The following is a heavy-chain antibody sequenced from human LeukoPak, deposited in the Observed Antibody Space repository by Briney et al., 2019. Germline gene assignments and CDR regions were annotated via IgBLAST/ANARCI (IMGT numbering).Heavy chain of an antibody. CDR2: VSAGGTT. Sequence: SETLSLTCTVSGDSISPYYWSWIRQSAEKGLRWIGRVSAGGTTDYNPSLKSRVTMSVDTSKTQFSLKMTSVTAADTAVYYCSRGGGQWLIPDFDYWGQGLLVIVSS. V-gene: IGHV4-4*07. CDR1: GDSISPYY. D-gene: IGHD6-19*01. J-gene: IGHJ4*02. CDR3: SRGGGQWLIPDFDY.